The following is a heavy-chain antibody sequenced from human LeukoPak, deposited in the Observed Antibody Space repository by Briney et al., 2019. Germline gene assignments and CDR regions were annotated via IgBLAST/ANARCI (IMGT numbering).Heavy chain of an antibody. CDR3: AGNVYRSGRLNWFDP. D-gene: IGHD3-10*01. J-gene: IGHJ5*02. CDR2: INTNTGNP. V-gene: IGHV7-4-1*02. CDR1: GYTFTSYY. Sequence: ASVKVSCKASGYTFTSYYMHWVRQAPGQGLEWMGWINTNTGNPTYAQGFTGRFVFSLDTSVSTAYLQISSLKAEDTAVYYCAGNVYRSGRLNWFDPWGQGTLVTVSS.